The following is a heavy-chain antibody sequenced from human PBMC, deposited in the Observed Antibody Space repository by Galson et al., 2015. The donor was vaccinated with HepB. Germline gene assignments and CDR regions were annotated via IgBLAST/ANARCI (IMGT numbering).Heavy chain of an antibody. CDR1: GGSFSDYY. CDR3: ASLGEGVRSWSDP. J-gene: IGHJ5*02. D-gene: IGHD3-10*01. Sequence: SETLSLTCAVYGGSFSDYYWSWIRQPPGKGLEWIGEVNHSGSTNYTPSLKSRVTISLDTSKNQFSLRLNSVTAADTAVYYCASLGEGVRSWSDPWGQGTLVTVSS. CDR2: VNHSGST. V-gene: IGHV4-34*01.